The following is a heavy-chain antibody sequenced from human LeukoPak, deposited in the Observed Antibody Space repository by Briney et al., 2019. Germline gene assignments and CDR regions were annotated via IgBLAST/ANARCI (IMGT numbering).Heavy chain of an antibody. Sequence: PGGSLRLSCAASGFTFSSYAMTWVRQAPRKGLEWVSTISGSGGSTFYADSVKGRFTISRDRSKNTLYLQMNSLRVEDTAVYYCAKGCSATCYSDFDSWGQGILVTVSS. CDR2: ISGSGGST. D-gene: IGHD2-21*02. CDR1: GFTFSSYA. CDR3: AKGCSATCYSDFDS. J-gene: IGHJ4*02. V-gene: IGHV3-23*01.